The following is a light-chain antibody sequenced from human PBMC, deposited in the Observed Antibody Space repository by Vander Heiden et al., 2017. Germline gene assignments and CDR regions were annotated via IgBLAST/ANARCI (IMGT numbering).Light chain of an antibody. J-gene: IGLJ3*02. CDR2: SNI. Sequence: QSVLTQPPSASGTPGQRVTISCSGSSSNIGSNTVNWYQQLPGTAPKLLIYSNIQRPSGVPDRCSGSKSGTSASLAISGLQSEDEADYYCAAWDDGLNGWVFGGGTKLTVL. V-gene: IGLV1-44*01. CDR3: AAWDDGLNGWV. CDR1: SSNIGSNT.